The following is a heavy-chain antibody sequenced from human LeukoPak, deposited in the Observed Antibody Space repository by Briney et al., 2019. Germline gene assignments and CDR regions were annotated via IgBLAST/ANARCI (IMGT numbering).Heavy chain of an antibody. J-gene: IGHJ3*02. CDR1: GGSFSGYY. D-gene: IGHD6-19*01. Sequence: SETLPLTCAVYGGSFSGYYWSWIRQPPGKGLEWIGEINHSGSTNYNPSLKSRVTISVDTSKNQFSLKLSSVTAADTAVYYCARRSSGWYGNAFDIWGQGTMVTVSS. V-gene: IGHV4-34*01. CDR2: INHSGST. CDR3: ARRSSGWYGNAFDI.